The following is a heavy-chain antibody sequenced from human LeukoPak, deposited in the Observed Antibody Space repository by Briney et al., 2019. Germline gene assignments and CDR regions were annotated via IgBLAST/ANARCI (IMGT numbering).Heavy chain of an antibody. CDR1: GYSFTRFY. Sequence: ASVKVSCKASGYSFTRFYIHWVRQAPGRGLEWMGIINPSSGSTTFAQKFQGRVTMARDTSTSTVNMELSSLTSEDTAIYYCARVGTTLYDYFDYWGQGTLVTVSS. J-gene: IGHJ4*02. CDR3: ARVGTTLYDYFDY. V-gene: IGHV1-46*01. D-gene: IGHD2/OR15-2a*01. CDR2: INPSSGST.